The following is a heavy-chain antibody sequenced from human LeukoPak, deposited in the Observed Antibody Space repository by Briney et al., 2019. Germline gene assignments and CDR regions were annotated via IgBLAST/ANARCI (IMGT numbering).Heavy chain of an antibody. CDR3: AKVSPRGYDYGDYVYFDY. V-gene: IGHV3-9*01. CDR1: GFTFDDYA. Sequence: PGGSLRLSCAASGFTFDDYAMHWVRQAPGKGLEWVSGISWNSGSIGYADSVKGRFTISRDNAKNSLYLQMNSLRAEDTALYYCAKVSPRGYDYGDYVYFDYWGQGTLVTVSS. CDR2: ISWNSGSI. J-gene: IGHJ4*02. D-gene: IGHD4-17*01.